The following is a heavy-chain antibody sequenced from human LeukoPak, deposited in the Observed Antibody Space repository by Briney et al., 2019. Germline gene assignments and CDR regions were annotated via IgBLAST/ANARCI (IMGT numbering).Heavy chain of an antibody. J-gene: IGHJ5*02. CDR2: INPSGSST. V-gene: IGHV1-46*01. CDR1: GYSFTSHY. D-gene: IGHD1-26*01. CDR3: ARDNSVGDSAWWFDR. Sequence: GASVKVSCKASGYSFTSHYMHWVRQAPAQGLECLGLINPSGSSTLYAQKVQGRVTMTRDMYTTTDYMEMGSLRSGDTGVYYCARDNSVGDSAWWFDRWGQGTLVTVS.